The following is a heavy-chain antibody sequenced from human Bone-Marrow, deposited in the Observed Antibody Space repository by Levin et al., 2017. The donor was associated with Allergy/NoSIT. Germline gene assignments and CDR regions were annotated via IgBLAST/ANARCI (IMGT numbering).Heavy chain of an antibody. Sequence: TSETLSLTCTVSGGSISSYYWSWIRQPPGKGLEWIGYIYYSGSTNYNPSLKSRVTISVDTSKNQFSLQLSSVTAADTAVYYCAGGGHYDILTGLSYFDYWGQGTLVTVSS. CDR3: AGGGHYDILTGLSYFDY. CDR2: IYYSGST. CDR1: GGSISSYY. J-gene: IGHJ4*02. D-gene: IGHD3-9*01. V-gene: IGHV4-59*01.